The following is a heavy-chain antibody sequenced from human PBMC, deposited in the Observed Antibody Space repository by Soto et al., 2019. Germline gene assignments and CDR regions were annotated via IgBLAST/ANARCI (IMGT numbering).Heavy chain of an antibody. CDR1: GFTFNTNG. CDR3: AGSADLADT. J-gene: IGHJ5*02. V-gene: IGHV3-30*02. D-gene: IGHD1-26*01. CDR2: ILSDGSNE. Sequence: QVQLVESGGGMVQPGMSLRLSCAASGFTFNTNGMHWIRQAPGKGLEWVSSILSDGSNEFYADSVKGRFTISRDNSKDTLYLQMHSLRSDDTAVYYCAGSADLADTWGQGTLVIVSS.